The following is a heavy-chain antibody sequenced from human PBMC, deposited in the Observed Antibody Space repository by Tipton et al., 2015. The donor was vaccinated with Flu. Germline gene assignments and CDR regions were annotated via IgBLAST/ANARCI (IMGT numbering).Heavy chain of an antibody. V-gene: IGHV4-4*07. CDR3: ARPPRHYGDYPLDY. CDR1: GEPLGTHY. J-gene: IGHJ4*01. Sequence: TLSLTCTVSGEPLGTHYWTWFRQPAGERLEWIGRIFATGTAIYNPSLRSRVTMSVDTSKNQFSLNLTSVTAADTAVYYCARPPRHYGDYPLDYWGPGIMVTVSS. D-gene: IGHD4-17*01. CDR2: IFATGTA.